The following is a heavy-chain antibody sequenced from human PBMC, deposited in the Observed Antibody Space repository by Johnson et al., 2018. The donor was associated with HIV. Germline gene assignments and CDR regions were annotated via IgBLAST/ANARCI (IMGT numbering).Heavy chain of an antibody. V-gene: IGHV3-64*01. D-gene: IGHD3-22*01. CDR2: IRNDGVSP. Sequence: VQLVESGGGLVQPGGSLRLSCATSGFTLRNHAVHWVRQAPGQGLEYVSGIRNDGVSPYYATSVKGRFTISRDNSKNTLYLKMGSLRTEDMAVYYCARETYYDSSGLQIDTLDIWGQGTLVTVSS. CDR1: GFTLRNHA. J-gene: IGHJ3*02. CDR3: ARETYYDSSGLQIDTLDI.